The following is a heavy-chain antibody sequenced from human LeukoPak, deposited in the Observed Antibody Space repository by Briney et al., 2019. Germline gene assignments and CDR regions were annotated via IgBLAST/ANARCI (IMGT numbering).Heavy chain of an antibody. CDR2: MNPNSGNT. CDR3: ARVFGGPNSRYCSGGSCYPTLFDP. J-gene: IGHJ5*02. D-gene: IGHD2-15*01. Sequence: ASVKVSCKASGYTFTSYDINWVRQATGQGLEGMGWMNPNSGNTGNAHKFQGGVTMTRYTSISTAYMELSSLRSEDTAVYYCARVFGGPNSRYCSGGSCYPTLFDPWGQGTLVTVSS. V-gene: IGHV1-8*01. CDR1: GYTFTSYD.